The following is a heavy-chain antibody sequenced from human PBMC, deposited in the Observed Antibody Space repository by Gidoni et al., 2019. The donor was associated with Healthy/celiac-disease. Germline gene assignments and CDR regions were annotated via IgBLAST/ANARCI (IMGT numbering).Heavy chain of an antibody. CDR3: AKDTYYDFWSGSGYFDY. CDR1: GFTFSSYA. V-gene: IGHV3-23*01. D-gene: IGHD3-3*01. Sequence: EVQLLESGGGLVQPGGSLRLSCAASGFTFSSYAMSWVRQAPGKGLEWVSAISGSGGSTYYADSLKGRFTISRDNSKNTLYLQMNRLRAEDTAVYYCAKDTYYDFWSGSGYFDYWGQGTLVTVSS. CDR2: ISGSGGST. J-gene: IGHJ4*02.